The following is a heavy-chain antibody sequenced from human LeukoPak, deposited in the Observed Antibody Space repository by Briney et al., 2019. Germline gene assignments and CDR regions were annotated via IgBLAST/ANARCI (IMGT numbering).Heavy chain of an antibody. CDR1: GFTFSSYS. CDR3: ARDPMVRGPPSYYFDY. CDR2: ISSSSSYI. J-gene: IGHJ4*02. D-gene: IGHD3-10*01. V-gene: IGHV3-21*01. Sequence: SGGSLRLSCAASGFTFSSYSMNWVRQAPGKGLEWVSSISSSSSYIYYADSVKGRFTISRDNAKNSLYLQMNSLRAEDTAVYYCARDPMVRGPPSYYFDYWGQGTLVTVSS.